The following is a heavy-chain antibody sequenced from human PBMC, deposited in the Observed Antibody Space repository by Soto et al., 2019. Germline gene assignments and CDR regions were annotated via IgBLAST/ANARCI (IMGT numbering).Heavy chain of an antibody. CDR3: ARDRVRGWYEEAIR. CDR1: CGSISRGGYY. CDR2: IYYSGST. V-gene: IGHV4-31*02. J-gene: IGHJ4*02. D-gene: IGHD6-19*01. Sequence: SETLSLTCTGSCGSISRGGYYWSWIRQHPGKGLEWIGYIYYSGSTYYNPSLKSRVTISVDTSKNQFSLKLSSVTAADTAVYYCARDRVRGWYEEAIRWGQGTLVTVSS.